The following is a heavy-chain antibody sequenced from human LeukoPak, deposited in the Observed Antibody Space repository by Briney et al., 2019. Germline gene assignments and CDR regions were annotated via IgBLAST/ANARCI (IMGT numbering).Heavy chain of an antibody. Sequence: SETLSLTCTVSGGSISSYYWSWIRQPPGKGLEWIGYIYYSGSTNYNPSLKSRVTISVDTSKNQFSLKLSSVTAADTAVYYCARVVAAAGFFDYWGQGTLVTVSS. CDR3: ARVVAAAGFFDY. V-gene: IGHV4-59*01. CDR1: GGSISSYY. CDR2: IYYSGST. J-gene: IGHJ4*02. D-gene: IGHD6-13*01.